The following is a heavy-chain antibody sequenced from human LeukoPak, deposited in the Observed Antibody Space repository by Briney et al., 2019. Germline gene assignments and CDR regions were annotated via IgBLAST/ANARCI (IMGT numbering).Heavy chain of an antibody. CDR1: GFTFDNYA. Sequence: GGSLRLSCAASGFTFDNYAMHWVRQAPGKGLEWVSGISWNSRSIGYADSVRGRFAMSRDNAKNSLYLQMNSLRAEDTALYYCAKDWGRPPLGAFDSWGQGTLVTVSS. CDR2: ISWNSRSI. J-gene: IGHJ4*02. D-gene: IGHD3-16*01. CDR3: AKDWGRPPLGAFDS. V-gene: IGHV3-9*01.